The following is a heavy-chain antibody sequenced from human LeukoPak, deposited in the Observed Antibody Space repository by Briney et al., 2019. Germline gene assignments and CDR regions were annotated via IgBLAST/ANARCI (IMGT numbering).Heavy chain of an antibody. D-gene: IGHD1-26*01. CDR1: GASISSGGYF. CDR3: ARVALRDGAYVDHFDL. CDR2: IHYSGST. Sequence: PSETLSLTCTVSGASISSGGYFWSWVRQHPGKGLEWIVYIHYSGSTYYNPSLKSRVIISVDTSKNQFSLKLSSVTAADTAVYYCARVALRDGAYVDHFDLCGRGTLLTVSS. V-gene: IGHV4-31*03. J-gene: IGHJ2*01.